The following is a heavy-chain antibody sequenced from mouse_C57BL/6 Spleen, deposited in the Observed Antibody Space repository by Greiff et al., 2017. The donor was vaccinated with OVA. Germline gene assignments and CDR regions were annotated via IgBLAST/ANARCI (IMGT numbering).Heavy chain of an antibody. CDR3: ASFPFDYYGSSRDYYAMDY. D-gene: IGHD1-1*01. CDR1: GFTFSDYG. J-gene: IGHJ4*01. V-gene: IGHV5-17*01. Sequence: EVQGVESGGGLVKPGGSLKLSCAASGFTFSDYGMHWVRQAPEKGLEWVAYISSGSSTIYYADTVKGRFTISRDNAKNTLFLQMTSLRSEDTAMYYCASFPFDYYGSSRDYYAMDYWGQGTSVTVSS. CDR2: ISSGSSTI.